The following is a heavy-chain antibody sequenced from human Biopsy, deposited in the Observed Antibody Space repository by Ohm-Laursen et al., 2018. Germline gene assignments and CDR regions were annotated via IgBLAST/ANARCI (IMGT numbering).Heavy chain of an antibody. CDR2: IYYSGST. Sequence: GTLSLTCTVSGVSISSYFWNWIRQPPGKGLEWIGYIYYSGSTKYNPSLKSRVTISVDMSKSQLSLKLTSVTTADTAVYYCARGNEVMVTGPYFFDYWGQGTLVIVSS. V-gene: IGHV4-59*01. CDR1: GVSISSYF. CDR3: ARGNEVMVTGPYFFDY. D-gene: IGHD2-21*02. J-gene: IGHJ4*02.